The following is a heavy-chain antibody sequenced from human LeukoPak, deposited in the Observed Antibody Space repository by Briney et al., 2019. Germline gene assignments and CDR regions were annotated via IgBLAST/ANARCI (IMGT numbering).Heavy chain of an antibody. Sequence: PGGSLRLSCAASGFTLSSYAMSWVRQAPGKGLEWVSTISGSGGNNYYADSVKCRFTISIDNSKNTLYLQMNSLRAEDTAVYYCASTLIASSGMDVWGQGTTVTVSS. D-gene: IGHD2-8*01. CDR1: GFTLSSYA. CDR2: ISGSGGNN. CDR3: ASTLIASSGMDV. J-gene: IGHJ6*02. V-gene: IGHV3-23*01.